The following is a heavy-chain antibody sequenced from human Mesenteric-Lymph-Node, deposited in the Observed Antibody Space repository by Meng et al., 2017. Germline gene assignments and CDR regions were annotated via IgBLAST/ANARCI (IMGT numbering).Heavy chain of an antibody. CDR1: GGSISSSRYY. CDR2: MSYTGTT. J-gene: IGHJ5*01. Sequence: SETLSLTCIVSGGSISSSRYYWCWVRQPPGKGLEWIGSMSYTGTTSYNPSLQSRVTISIDTSKNQLSLRLSSVTAADTAVYYCARIYGSGVVDSWGQGTLVTVSS. CDR3: ARIYGSGVVDS. V-gene: IGHV4-39*07. D-gene: IGHD3-10*01.